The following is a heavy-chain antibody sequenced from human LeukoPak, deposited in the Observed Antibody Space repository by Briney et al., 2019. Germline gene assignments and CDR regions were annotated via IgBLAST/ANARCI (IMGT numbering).Heavy chain of an antibody. V-gene: IGHV4-34*01. CDR2: INACGDT. Sequence: PSETLSLTCAVYGWSFNDYYWNWIRQPPGKGLEWIGEINACGDTNYNPSLKSRVTISVDTSKKQFSLRLTSMIAADTALYYCARGQVPAARGYNWFDPWGQGTLVTVSS. J-gene: IGHJ5*02. CDR1: GWSFNDYY. CDR3: ARGQVPAARGYNWFDP. D-gene: IGHD2-2*01.